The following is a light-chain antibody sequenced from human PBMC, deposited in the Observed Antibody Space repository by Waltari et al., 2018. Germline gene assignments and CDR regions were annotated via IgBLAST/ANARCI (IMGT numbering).Light chain of an antibody. Sequence: SYELTQPPSVSVSQGQTARITCPGAVLPNQYTYWYQQKPGQAPVLVIFKDTERPSEIPERFSGSTSGTTVTLTISGVQAEDEADYYCQSADSSNIWVFGGGTKLTVL. CDR3: QSADSSNIWV. V-gene: IGLV3-25*03. CDR2: KDT. J-gene: IGLJ3*02. CDR1: VLPNQY.